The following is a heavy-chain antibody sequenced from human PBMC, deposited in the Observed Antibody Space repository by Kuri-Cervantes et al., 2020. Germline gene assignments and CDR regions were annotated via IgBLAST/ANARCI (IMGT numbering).Heavy chain of an antibody. Sequence: ASVKVSCKASGYTFTGYYMHWVRRAPGQGLEWMGWINPNSGGTNYAQKFQGRVTMTRDTSISTAYMELSRLRSDDTAVYYCARAAGSSWLIDYWGQGTLVTVSS. J-gene: IGHJ4*02. CDR2: INPNSGGT. V-gene: IGHV1-2*02. CDR1: GYTFTGYY. CDR3: ARAAGSSWLIDY. D-gene: IGHD6-13*01.